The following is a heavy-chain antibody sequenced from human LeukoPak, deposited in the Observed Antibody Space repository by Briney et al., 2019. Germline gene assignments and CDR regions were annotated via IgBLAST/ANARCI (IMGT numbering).Heavy chain of an antibody. CDR2: ISAYNGNT. J-gene: IGHJ6*03. V-gene: IGHV1-18*01. Sequence: ASVKVSCKASGYTFTSYGISWVRQAPGQGLEWMGWISAYNGNTNYAQKLQGRVTMTTDTSTGTAYMELRSLRSDDTAVYYCARAGHQTTVTLGYYYYYYYMDVWDKGTTVTVSS. CDR1: GYTFTSYG. D-gene: IGHD4-17*01. CDR3: ARAGHQTTVTLGYYYYYYYMDV.